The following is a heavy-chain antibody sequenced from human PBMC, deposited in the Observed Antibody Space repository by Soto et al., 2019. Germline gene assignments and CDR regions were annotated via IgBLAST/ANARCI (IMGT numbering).Heavy chain of an antibody. J-gene: IGHJ4*02. CDR2: IYYSGST. D-gene: IGHD3-16*02. Sequence: SETLSLTCTVSGGSISSYYWSWIRQPPGKGLEWIGYIYYSGSTNYNPSLKSRVTISVDTSKNQFSLKLSSVTAADTAVYYCARGPLPYDYVWGSYRDPQYYFDYWGQGTLVTVSS. CDR3: ARGPLPYDYVWGSYRDPQYYFDY. CDR1: GGSISSYY. V-gene: IGHV4-59*01.